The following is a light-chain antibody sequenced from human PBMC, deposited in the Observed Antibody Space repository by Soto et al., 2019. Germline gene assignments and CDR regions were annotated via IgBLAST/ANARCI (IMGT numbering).Light chain of an antibody. CDR3: QQSYSSPPT. CDR1: QSLLHSNGYNY. V-gene: IGKV1-39*01. J-gene: IGKJ1*01. CDR2: AAS. Sequence: TQSPLSLPVTPGEPASISCRSSQSLLHSNGYNYLDWYLQKPGKAPKLLIFAASSLQSGVPSRFSGSRSGPDFTLTISSLQPEDFATYYCQQSYSSPPTFGQGTKVDIK.